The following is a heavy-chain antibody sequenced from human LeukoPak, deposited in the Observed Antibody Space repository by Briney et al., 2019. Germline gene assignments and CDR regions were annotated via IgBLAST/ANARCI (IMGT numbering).Heavy chain of an antibody. CDR2: VKSDGGGI. CDR3: ARQAGSGFDY. V-gene: IGHV3-74*01. D-gene: IGHD3-10*01. J-gene: IGHJ4*02. Sequence: GGSLRLSCAVSGFTFTDYWFHWVRQAPGKGLEWVSRVKSDGGGINYGDSVKGRFNMSRDNAKNTLYLQMNSLRAEDTAVYYCARQAGSGFDYWGQGSLVTVSS. CDR1: GFTFTDYW.